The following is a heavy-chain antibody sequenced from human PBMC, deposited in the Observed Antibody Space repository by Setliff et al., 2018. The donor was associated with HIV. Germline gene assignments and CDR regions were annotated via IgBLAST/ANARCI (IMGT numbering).Heavy chain of an antibody. CDR3: ATDVAGKYDY. CDR2: IKHDGSGE. D-gene: IGHD2-15*01. CDR1: GFDFNRYW. J-gene: IGHJ4*02. V-gene: IGHV3-7*01. Sequence: GGSLRLSCAASGFDFNRYWMTWVRQAPGKGLEWVATIKHDGSGERYVDSVKGRFTISRDNAKSTLYLQMNNLRAEDTALYYCATDVAGKYDYWGQGTLVTVSS.